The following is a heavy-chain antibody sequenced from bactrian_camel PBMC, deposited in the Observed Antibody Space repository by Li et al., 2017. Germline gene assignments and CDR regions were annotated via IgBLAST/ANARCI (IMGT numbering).Heavy chain of an antibody. CDR3: TRETQWVGYHEFAEY. V-gene: IGHV3S63*01. D-gene: IGHD5*01. Sequence: HVQLVESGGGSVQAGGSLRLSCAFDAYTPANVRMAWFRQTPGKEREEVASFDVDGVANYADSVKGRFTIYKDNAKDTLYLRMNNLRLEDTAMYYCTRETQWVGYHEFAEYWGQGTQVTVS. CDR1: AYTPANVR. CDR2: FDVDGVA. J-gene: IGHJ4*01.